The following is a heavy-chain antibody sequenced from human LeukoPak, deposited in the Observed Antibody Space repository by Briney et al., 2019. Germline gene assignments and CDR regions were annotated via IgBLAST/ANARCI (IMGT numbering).Heavy chain of an antibody. CDR1: GFTFSSYW. J-gene: IGHJ6*02. D-gene: IGHD3-3*01. Sequence: QPGGSLRLSCAASGFTFSSYWMSWVRQAPGKGLEWVANIKQDGSEKYYVDSVKGRFTISRDNAKNSLYLQMNSLRAEDTAVYYCARVGLSTIFGVVRYYYGMDVWGQGTTVTVSS. CDR2: IKQDGSEK. CDR3: ARVGLSTIFGVVRYYYGMDV. V-gene: IGHV3-7*01.